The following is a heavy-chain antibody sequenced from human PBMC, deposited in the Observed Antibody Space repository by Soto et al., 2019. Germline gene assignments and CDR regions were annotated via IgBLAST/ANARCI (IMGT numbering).Heavy chain of an antibody. CDR1: GGSFSGYY. CDR2: INHSGST. V-gene: IGHV4-34*01. CDR3: ARGGSSSWYYYYYYYGMDV. Sequence: PSETLSLTCAVYGGSFSGYYWSWIRQPPGKGLEWIGEINHSGSTNYNPSLKSRVTISVDTSKNQFSLKLSSVTAADTAVYYCARGGSSSWYYYYYYYGMDVWGQGTTATVSS. J-gene: IGHJ6*02. D-gene: IGHD6-13*01.